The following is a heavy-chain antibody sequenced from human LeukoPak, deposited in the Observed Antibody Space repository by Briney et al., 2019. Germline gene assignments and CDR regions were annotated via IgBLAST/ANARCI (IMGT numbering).Heavy chain of an antibody. CDR3: ARDVKDPWHIYYYYYGMDV. Sequence: GGSLRLSCAASGLTFSSYWMHWVRQAPGKGLVWVSRINSDGSSTSYADSVKGRFTISRDNAKNTLYLQMNSLRAEDTAVYYCARDVKDPWHIYYYYYGMDVWGQGTTVTVSS. CDR1: GLTFSSYW. D-gene: IGHD2-21*01. CDR2: INSDGSST. J-gene: IGHJ6*02. V-gene: IGHV3-74*01.